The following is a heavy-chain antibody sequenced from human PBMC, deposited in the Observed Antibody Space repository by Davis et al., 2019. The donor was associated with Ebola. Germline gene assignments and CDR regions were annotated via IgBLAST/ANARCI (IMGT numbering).Heavy chain of an antibody. Sequence: PGGSLRLSCTASGFTVSSNHMSWVRQAPGKGLEWVSLIYTDDSTTYADSVKGRVTISRDNSKNTLYLQMNSLRAEDTAVYYCARADYGDYGWFDPWGQGTLVTVSS. CDR3: ARADYGDYGWFDP. V-gene: IGHV3-66*01. D-gene: IGHD4-17*01. CDR2: IYTDDST. J-gene: IGHJ5*02. CDR1: GFTVSSNH.